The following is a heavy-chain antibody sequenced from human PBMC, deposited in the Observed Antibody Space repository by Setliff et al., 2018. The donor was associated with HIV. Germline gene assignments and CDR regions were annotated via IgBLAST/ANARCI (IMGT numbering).Heavy chain of an antibody. CDR2: ISSSSSTI. J-gene: IGHJ3*02. V-gene: IGHV3-48*01. CDR1: GFTFSSYS. D-gene: IGHD3-9*01. Sequence: GGSLRLSCAASGFTFSSYSMNWVRQAPGKGLEWVSYISSSSSTIYYADSVKGRFTISRDNAKNSLYLQMNSLRAEDTAVYYCARPLTSFDWLFGVNDAFDTWGQGTMVTVSS. CDR3: ARPLTSFDWLFGVNDAFDT.